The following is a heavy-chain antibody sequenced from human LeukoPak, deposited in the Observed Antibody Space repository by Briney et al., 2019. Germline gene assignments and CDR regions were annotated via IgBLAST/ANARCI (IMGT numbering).Heavy chain of an antibody. CDR2: IGQDGTEK. CDR3: ARGYCSGTSCFGAFDI. Sequence: WGSLRLSCAASGFNFSSHWMSWVRQAPGKGLEWVANIGQDGTEKNYVDFVKGRFTISRDNAKNSLYLQMSSLRAEDTAVYHCARGYCSGTSCFGAFDIWGQGTMVPVSS. CDR1: GFNFSSHW. D-gene: IGHD2-2*01. V-gene: IGHV3-7*01. J-gene: IGHJ3*02.